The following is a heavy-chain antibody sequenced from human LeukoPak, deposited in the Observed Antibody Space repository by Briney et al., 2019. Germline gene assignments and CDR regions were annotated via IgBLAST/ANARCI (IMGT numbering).Heavy chain of an antibody. D-gene: IGHD2-15*01. V-gene: IGHV3-21*01. CDR1: GFTFSSYS. CDR3: ARDCSGGSCYSEWFDP. CDR2: ISSSSSYI. J-gene: IGHJ5*02. Sequence: PGGSLRLSCAASGFTFSSYSMNWVRQAPGKGLEWVSSISSSSSYIYYADSVKGRFTISRDNAKNSLYLQMNSLRAEDTAVYYCARDCSGGSCYSEWFDPWGQGTLVTVSS.